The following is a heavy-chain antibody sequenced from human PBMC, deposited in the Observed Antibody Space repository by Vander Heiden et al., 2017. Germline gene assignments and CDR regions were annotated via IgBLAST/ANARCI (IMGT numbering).Heavy chain of an antibody. J-gene: IGHJ5*02. CDR1: GGSISSSSYY. CDR3: ARVYAITVLGWFDP. V-gene: IGHV4-39*01. CDR2: IYYSGRT. D-gene: IGHD3-16*01. Sequence: QLQLQESGPGLVKPSETLSLTCNVSGGSISSSSYYWGWIRQPPGKGLEWIGSIYYSGRTYYNPSLKSRVTISVDMSKNQFSLKLSSVTAPDTAVYHFARVYAITVLGWFDPWGEGTMVTVYS.